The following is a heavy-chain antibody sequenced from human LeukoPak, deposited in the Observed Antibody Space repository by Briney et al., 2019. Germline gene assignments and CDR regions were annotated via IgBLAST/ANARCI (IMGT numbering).Heavy chain of an antibody. Sequence: PGGSLRLSCAASGFTFSSYSMNWVRQAPGKGLEWVSSISSSSSYIYYADSVKGRFTISRDNAKNSLYLQMNSLRAEDTAVYYCARVGPDFWSGYSFDYWGQGTLVTVSS. CDR2: ISSSSSYI. J-gene: IGHJ4*02. CDR3: ARVGPDFWSGYSFDY. D-gene: IGHD3-3*01. V-gene: IGHV3-21*01. CDR1: GFTFSSYS.